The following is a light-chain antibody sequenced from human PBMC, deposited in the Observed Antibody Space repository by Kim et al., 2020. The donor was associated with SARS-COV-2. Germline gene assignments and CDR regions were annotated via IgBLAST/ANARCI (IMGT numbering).Light chain of an antibody. CDR1: SRSTASNY. V-gene: IGLV6-57*03. CDR3: QSYDSSNWV. J-gene: IGLJ3*02. Sequence: GKTLTISCTRSSRSTASNYVQWYQQRPGSAPTTVIYEDNQRPSGVPDRFSGSIDSSSNSASLTISGLKIEDEADSYCQSYDSSNWVFGGGTQLTVL. CDR2: EDN.